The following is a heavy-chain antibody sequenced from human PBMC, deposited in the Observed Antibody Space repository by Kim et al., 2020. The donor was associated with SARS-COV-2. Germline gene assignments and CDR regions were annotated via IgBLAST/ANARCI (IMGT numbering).Heavy chain of an antibody. V-gene: IGHV1-18*01. CDR3: ARYSVINSEEAFDI. D-gene: IGHD1-26*01. CDR1: GYTFTSYG. CDR2: INTFSSIT. J-gene: IGHJ3*02. Sequence: ASVKVSCKASGYTFTSYGLTWVRQAPGQGLAWMGWINTFSSITKYAQNFQGRVTMTTDPSTNTAYMELRSLRSDDTAIYYCARYSVINSEEAFDIWGQGTMVTVSS.